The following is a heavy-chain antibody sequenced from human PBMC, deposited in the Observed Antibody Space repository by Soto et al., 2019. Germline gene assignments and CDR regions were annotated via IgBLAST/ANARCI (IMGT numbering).Heavy chain of an antibody. V-gene: IGHV1-2*02. Sequence: ASVKVSCKASGFSFTGYYIQWLRQAPGQGLEWMGWINAHSGGTEYAQKFQGRVTLTRDTSIATAYLTLTSLTSDDTALYYCAKDLTRQLAYWLDPWGQGTQVTVSS. J-gene: IGHJ5*02. D-gene: IGHD6-6*01. CDR3: AKDLTRQLAYWLDP. CDR2: INAHSGGT. CDR1: GFSFTGYY.